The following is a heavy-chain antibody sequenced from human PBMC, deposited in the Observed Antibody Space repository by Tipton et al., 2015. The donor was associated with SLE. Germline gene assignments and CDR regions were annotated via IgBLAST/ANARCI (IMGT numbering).Heavy chain of an antibody. D-gene: IGHD2-2*01. CDR3: ARVDCTSTSCHYYMDD. Sequence: SLRLSCAASGFTFSDYYMNWIRQAPGKGLEWLSYITSSGNVMYYADSVKGRFTISRDNAKNSLYLQMSSLRAEDTAIYYCARVDCTSTSCHYYMDDWGKGTTVNVSS. CDR2: ITSSGNVM. CDR1: GFTFSDYY. V-gene: IGHV3-11*04. J-gene: IGHJ6*03.